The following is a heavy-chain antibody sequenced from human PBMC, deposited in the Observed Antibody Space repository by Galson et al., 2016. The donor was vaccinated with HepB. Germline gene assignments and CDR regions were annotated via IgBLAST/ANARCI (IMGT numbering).Heavy chain of an antibody. CDR1: AVIFTTYG. CDR3: AKDAVSFDSSGYYYANLDY. CDR2: ISGSGGSP. V-gene: IGHV3-23*01. Sequence: SLRLSCAASAVIFTTYGMSWVRQAPGKGLEWVSGISGSGGSPYYADSVRGRLTISRDNSKNTLYLQMSSLRADDTAIYYCAKDAVSFDSSGYYYANLDYWGQGTLVTVSS. J-gene: IGHJ4*02. D-gene: IGHD3-22*01.